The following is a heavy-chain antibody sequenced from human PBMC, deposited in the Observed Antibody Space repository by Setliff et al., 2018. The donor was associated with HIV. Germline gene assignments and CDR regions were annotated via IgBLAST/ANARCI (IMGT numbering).Heavy chain of an antibody. V-gene: IGHV1-69*05. CDR2: IIPIFGSA. CDR1: GGTLSSHA. CDR3: ATGEMATTRGWFFDN. D-gene: IGHD3-16*01. Sequence: ASVKVSCKASGGTLSSHAISWVRQAPGQGLEWMGGIIPIFGSANHAQKFKDRVTITTDESTNTVYMELSSLRSEDTAVYYCATGEMATTRGWFFDNWGQGTLVTVSS. J-gene: IGHJ4*02.